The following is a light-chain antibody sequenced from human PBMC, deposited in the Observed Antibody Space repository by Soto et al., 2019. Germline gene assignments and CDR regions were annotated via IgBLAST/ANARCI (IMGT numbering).Light chain of an antibody. V-gene: IGKV3-20*01. J-gene: IGKJ1*01. Sequence: EIVLTQSPGTLALSPGERATLSCRASQSVRSNSLAWYQQRHGQAPRLLMFGASSRATGIPDRFSGSGSGTDFTLTIGRLEPEDFALYYCQQYGSSPGTFGQGTKVEIK. CDR2: GAS. CDR1: QSVRSNS. CDR3: QQYGSSPGT.